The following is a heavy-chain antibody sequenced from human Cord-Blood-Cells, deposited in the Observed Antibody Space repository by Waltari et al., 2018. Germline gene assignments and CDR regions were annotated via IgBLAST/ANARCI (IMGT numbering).Heavy chain of an antibody. CDR2: INHSGRT. V-gene: IGHV4-34*01. CDR1: GGSFSGSS. D-gene: IGHD4-17*01. Sequence: QVQLQQWGAGLLKPSETLSLTCAVYGGSFSGSSRSWIRPPPGKGLEWIGEINHSGRTNYTPSLKSRVTISVDTSKNQFSLKLSSVTAADTAVYYCAMTVTTTDAFDIWGQGTMVTVSS. CDR3: AMTVTTTDAFDI. J-gene: IGHJ3*02.